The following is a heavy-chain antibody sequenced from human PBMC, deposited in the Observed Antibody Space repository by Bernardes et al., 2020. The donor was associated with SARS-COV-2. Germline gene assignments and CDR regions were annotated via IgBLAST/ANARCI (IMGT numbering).Heavy chain of an antibody. J-gene: IGHJ4*02. CDR3: AKDRPGWYYFDY. D-gene: IGHD6-19*01. Sequence: GGSLRLSCAASGFIFKNFDMHWVRQAPGKGLEWVSAIDTVGDTYYPGSVKGRFNISREDAKDSLFLQMNSLRAEDTAVYYCAKDRPGWYYFDYWGQGTLVTVSS. CDR2: IDTVGDT. CDR1: GFIFKNFD. V-gene: IGHV3-13*01.